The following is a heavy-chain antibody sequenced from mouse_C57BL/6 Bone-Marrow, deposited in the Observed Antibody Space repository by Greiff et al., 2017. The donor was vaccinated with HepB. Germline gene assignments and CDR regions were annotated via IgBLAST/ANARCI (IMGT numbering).Heavy chain of an antibody. V-gene: IGHV1-39*01. CDR1: GYSFTDYN. Sequence: EVKVVESGPELVKPGASVKISCKASGYSFTDYNMNWVKQSNGKSLEWIGVINPNDGTTSYNQKFKGKATLTVDQSSSTAYMQLTSLTSEDAAVYYGGRGGGGSRAFGDWGQGTLVTVSA. D-gene: IGHD3-3*01. CDR3: GRGGGGSRAFGD. CDR2: INPNDGTT. J-gene: IGHJ3*01.